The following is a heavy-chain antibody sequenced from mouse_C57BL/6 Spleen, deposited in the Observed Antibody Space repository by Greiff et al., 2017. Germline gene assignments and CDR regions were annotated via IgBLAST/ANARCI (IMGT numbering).Heavy chain of an antibody. V-gene: IGHV1-62-2*01. CDR2: FYPGSGSI. J-gene: IGHJ2*01. CDR3: ARHEESSPTGVAHFDY. D-gene: IGHD1-1*01. Sequence: VQLQQSGAELVKPGASVKLSCKASGYTFTEYTIHWVKQRPGQGLGWIGWFYPGSGSIKYNEKFKDKATLTADKSSSTVYMELSRLTSEDSAVYFCARHEESSPTGVAHFDYWGQGTTLTVSS. CDR1: GYTFTEYT.